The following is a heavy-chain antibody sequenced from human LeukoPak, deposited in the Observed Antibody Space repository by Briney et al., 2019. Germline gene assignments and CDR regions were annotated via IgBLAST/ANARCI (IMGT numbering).Heavy chain of an antibody. CDR1: GGTFSSYA. CDR2: IIPIFGIA. Sequence: GSSVKVYCKASGGTFSSYAISWVRQAPGQGLEWMGRIIPIFGIANYAQKFQGRVTITADKSTSTAYMELSSLRSEDTAVYYCARSGYSYGSRHYYFDYWGQGTLVTVSS. D-gene: IGHD5-18*01. V-gene: IGHV1-69*04. CDR3: ARSGYSYGSRHYYFDY. J-gene: IGHJ4*02.